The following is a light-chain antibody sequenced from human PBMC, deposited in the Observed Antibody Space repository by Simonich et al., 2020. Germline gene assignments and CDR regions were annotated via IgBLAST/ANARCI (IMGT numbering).Light chain of an antibody. V-gene: IGLV2-14*01. CDR1: SGDVGGYNY. Sequence: QSALTQPASVSGSPGQSITISCTGTSGDVGGYNYISVYQQHPGKAPKPMIYDVSKRPSGVSNRFSGSKSGNTASLTISGLQAEDEADYYCSSYTSSSTLVFGGGTKLTVL. CDR2: DVS. CDR3: SSYTSSSTLV. J-gene: IGLJ3*02.